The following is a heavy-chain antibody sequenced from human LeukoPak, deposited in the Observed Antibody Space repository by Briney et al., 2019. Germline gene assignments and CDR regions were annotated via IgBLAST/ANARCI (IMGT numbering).Heavy chain of an antibody. CDR1: GYTFTGYY. Sequence: ASVKVSCKASGYTFTGYYMHWVRQAPGQGLEWMGWINPNSGGTNYAQKFQGRVTMTRDTSISTAYMELSGLRSDDTAVYYCAIRDIVVVPAARPAFDIWGQGTMVTVSS. J-gene: IGHJ3*02. CDR2: INPNSGGT. V-gene: IGHV1-2*02. CDR3: AIRDIVVVPAARPAFDI. D-gene: IGHD2-2*01.